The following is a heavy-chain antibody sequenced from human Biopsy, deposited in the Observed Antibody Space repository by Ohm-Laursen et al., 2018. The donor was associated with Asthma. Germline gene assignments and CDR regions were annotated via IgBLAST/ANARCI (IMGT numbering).Heavy chain of an antibody. CDR2: IYYSGTT. J-gene: IGHJ4*02. Sequence: SDTLSLTCTVSGGSITSSSYYWGWIRQPPGKGLEWIGSIYYSGTTYHNPSLKSRVTISVDTSKNQLSLKMSSVTAADTAVYFCVRHQYSSSWSTFDYWGQGALVTVSS. V-gene: IGHV4-39*01. CDR3: VRHQYSSSWSTFDY. CDR1: GGSITSSSYY. D-gene: IGHD3-22*01.